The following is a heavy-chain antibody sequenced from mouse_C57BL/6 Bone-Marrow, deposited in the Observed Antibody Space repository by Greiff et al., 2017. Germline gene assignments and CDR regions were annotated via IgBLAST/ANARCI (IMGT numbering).Heavy chain of an antibody. Sequence: QVQLQQSGAELVRPGASVTLSCKASGYTFTDYEMHWVKQRPVHGLEWIGAIDPETGGTAYNQKFKGKAILTADTSSSTAYMELRGLTSEDCAVYYGTVWCAMDYWGRGTSVTVSS. CDR2: IDPETGGT. CDR3: TVWCAMDY. D-gene: IGHD1-1*02. V-gene: IGHV1-15*01. J-gene: IGHJ4*01. CDR1: GYTFTDYE.